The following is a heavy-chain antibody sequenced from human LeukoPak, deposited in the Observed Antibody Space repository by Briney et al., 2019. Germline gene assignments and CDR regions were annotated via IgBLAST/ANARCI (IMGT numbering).Heavy chain of an antibody. CDR3: ARQVGGFGEFPLDV. J-gene: IGHJ6*04. CDR2: IYYSGST. CDR1: GGSISSSSYY. V-gene: IGHV4-39*01. Sequence: PSETLSLTCTVSGGSISSSSYYWGWIRQPPGKGLEWIGSIYYSGSTYYNPSLKSRVTISVDTSKNQFSLKLSSVTAADTAVYYCARQVGGFGEFPLDVWGKGTTVTISS. D-gene: IGHD3-10*01.